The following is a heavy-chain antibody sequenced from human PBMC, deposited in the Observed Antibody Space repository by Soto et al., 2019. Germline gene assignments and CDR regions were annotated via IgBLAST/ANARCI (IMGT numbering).Heavy chain of an antibody. D-gene: IGHD3-22*01. J-gene: IGHJ5*02. CDR3: ARGVNDYDSSGSSWFDP. V-gene: IGHV4-31*03. CDR2: IYYSGST. Sequence: PSETLSLTCTVSGGSISSGGYYWSWIRQHPGKGLEWIGYIYYSGSTYYNPSLKSRATISVDTSKNQFSLKLSSVTAADTAVYYCARGVNDYDSSGSSWFDPWGQGALVAVSS. CDR1: GGSISSGGYY.